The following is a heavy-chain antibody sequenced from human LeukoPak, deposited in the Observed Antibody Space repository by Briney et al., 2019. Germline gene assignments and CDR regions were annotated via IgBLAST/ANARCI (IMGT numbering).Heavy chain of an antibody. V-gene: IGHV4-34*01. D-gene: IGHD3-22*01. Sequence: ASETLSLTCAVYGGSFSGYYWSWIRQPPGKGLEWIGEINHSGSTNYNPSLKSRVTISVDTSKNQFSLKLSSVTAADTAVYYCARGPYYYDSRMHNWFDPWGQGTLVTVSS. CDR1: GGSFSGYY. CDR2: INHSGST. J-gene: IGHJ5*02. CDR3: ARGPYYYDSRMHNWFDP.